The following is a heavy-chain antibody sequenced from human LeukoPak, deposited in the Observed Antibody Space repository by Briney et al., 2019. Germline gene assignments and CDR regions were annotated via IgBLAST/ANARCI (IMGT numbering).Heavy chain of an antibody. V-gene: IGHV3-53*01. CDR3: ARDPGRVGDY. D-gene: IGHD2-2*01. Sequence: PGGSLRLSCAASGFTVSNNYMSWVRQAPGKGLECVSVLYSGGNTYYADSVKGRFTISRDNSKKTLYLQMNSLRAEDTAVYYCARDPGRVGDYWGQGILVTVSS. CDR1: GFTVSNNY. CDR2: LYSGGNT. J-gene: IGHJ4*02.